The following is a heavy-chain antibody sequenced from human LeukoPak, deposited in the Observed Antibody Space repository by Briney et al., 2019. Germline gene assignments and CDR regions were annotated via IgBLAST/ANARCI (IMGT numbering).Heavy chain of an antibody. CDR3: AKSTSKYDFWSGSPGFDP. Sequence: GGSLRLSCAASGFTFSKFAMSWVRQAPGKGLEYVSGISGSGARTYYADSVRGRFIISRDNSNNILYLHMNSLGVEDTAMYYCAKSTSKYDFWSGSPGFDPWGQGTLVTVSS. D-gene: IGHD3-3*01. CDR1: GFTFSKFA. CDR2: ISGSGART. V-gene: IGHV3-23*01. J-gene: IGHJ5*02.